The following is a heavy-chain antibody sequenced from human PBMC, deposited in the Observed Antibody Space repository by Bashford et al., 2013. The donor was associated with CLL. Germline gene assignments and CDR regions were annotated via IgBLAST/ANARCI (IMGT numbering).Heavy chain of an antibody. CDR1: GDPISSVYW. V-gene: IGHV4-4*02. J-gene: IGHJ3*01. Sequence: SETLSLTCTFSGDPISSVYWWSWVRQAPGKGLQWIGEIYHSGSPNYNPSLKSRVTISVDKSKNNFSLRLSSVTAADTAVYYCASRDGLRWVDAFDVWGQGTMVTVSS. D-gene: IGHD4-23*01. CDR2: IYHSGSP. CDR3: ASRDGLRWVDAFDV.